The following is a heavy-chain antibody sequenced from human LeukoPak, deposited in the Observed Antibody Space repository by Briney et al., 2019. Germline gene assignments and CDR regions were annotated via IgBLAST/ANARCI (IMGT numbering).Heavy chain of an antibody. D-gene: IGHD1-26*01. V-gene: IGHV3-23*01. J-gene: IGHJ4*02. Sequence: PGGSLRLSCAASGFTFSSYAMSWVRQALGKGLEWVSAISGSGGSTYYADSVKGRFTISRDNSKNTLYLQMNSLRAEDTAVYYCAKHPPYSGTYFYFDYWGQGTLVTVSS. CDR2: ISGSGGST. CDR1: GFTFSSYA. CDR3: AKHPPYSGTYFYFDY.